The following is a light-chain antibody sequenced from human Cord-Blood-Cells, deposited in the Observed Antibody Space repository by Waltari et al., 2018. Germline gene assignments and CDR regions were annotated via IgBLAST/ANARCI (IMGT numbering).Light chain of an antibody. CDR3: QQRSNWRIT. Sequence: EIVLTQSPATLSLSPGERATLSCRASQSVSRYLAWYQQKPGQAPRLLIYDASNSATGIPARFSGSGSGTDFTLTISSLEPEDFAVYYCQQRSNWRITFGQGTRLEIK. CDR2: DAS. V-gene: IGKV3-11*01. J-gene: IGKJ5*01. CDR1: QSVSRY.